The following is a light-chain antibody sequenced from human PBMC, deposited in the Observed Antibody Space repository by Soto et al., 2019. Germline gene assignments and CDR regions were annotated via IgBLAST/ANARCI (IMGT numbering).Light chain of an antibody. CDR1: QSISSY. CDR2: AAS. J-gene: IGKJ2*01. V-gene: IGKV1-39*01. Sequence: DIQMTQSPSSLSASVGDRVNITCRASQSISSYLNWYQQKPGKAPKLLIYAASSLQSGVTSRFSGSGSGTDFTLTISSLQPEDFATYYCQQSDSTLYTFGQGTKLEIK. CDR3: QQSDSTLYT.